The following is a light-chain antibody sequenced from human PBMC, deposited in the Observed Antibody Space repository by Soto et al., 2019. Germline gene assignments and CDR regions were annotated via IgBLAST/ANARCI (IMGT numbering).Light chain of an antibody. CDR2: DAS. V-gene: IGKV3D-20*02. CDR3: QQRSNWGST. J-gene: IGKJ5*01. Sequence: EVVMTPSPSNLAMAPGERGTLSWRASQSVSSGYLAWYQQKPGQAPRLLIYDASNRATGIPARFSGSGSGTDFTLTISRLEPEDFAVYYCQQRSNWGSTCGQGTRLEIK. CDR1: QSVSSGY.